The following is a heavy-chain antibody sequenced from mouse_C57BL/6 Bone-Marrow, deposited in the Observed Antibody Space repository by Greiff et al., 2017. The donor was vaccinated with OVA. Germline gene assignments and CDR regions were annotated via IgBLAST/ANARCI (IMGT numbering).Heavy chain of an antibody. Sequence: QVQLQRPGAELVKPGASVKMSCKASGYTFTSYWITWVKQRPGQGLEWIGDIYPGSGSTNYNEKFKSKATLTVDTSSSTAYMQLSSLTSEDSAVYYCARRYSNYGYAMDYWGQGTSVTVSS. D-gene: IGHD2-5*01. CDR2: IYPGSGST. J-gene: IGHJ4*01. CDR3: ARRYSNYGYAMDY. CDR1: GYTFTSYW. V-gene: IGHV1-55*01.